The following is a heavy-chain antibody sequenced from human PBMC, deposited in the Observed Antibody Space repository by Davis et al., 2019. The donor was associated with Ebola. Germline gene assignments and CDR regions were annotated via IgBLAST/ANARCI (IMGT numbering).Heavy chain of an antibody. CDR2: IYYSGST. D-gene: IGHD3-10*01. V-gene: IGHV4-30-4*07. J-gene: IGHJ6*02. CDR3: ARTGWFGELVGYYYGMDV. Sequence: LRLSCAVSGGSISSGGYSWSWIRQPPGKGLEWIGYIYYSGSTYYNPSLKSRVAISVDTSKNQFSLKLSSVTAADTAVYYCARTGWFGELVGYYYGMDVWGQGTTVTVSS. CDR1: GGSISSGGYS.